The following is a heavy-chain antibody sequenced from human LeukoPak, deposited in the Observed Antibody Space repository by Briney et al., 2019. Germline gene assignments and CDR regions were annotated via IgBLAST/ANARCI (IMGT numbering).Heavy chain of an antibody. V-gene: IGHV4-59*11. CDR1: GASITSHY. D-gene: IGHD7-27*01. CDR2: IYYTGYT. CDR3: ARDRRPHWGFDY. J-gene: IGHJ4*02. Sequence: SETLSLTCTVSGASITSHYWSWIRQPPGSGLECIGYIYYTGYTTYDPSLKSRVTISIDTSKNQFSLKLKNVTAADTAVYYCARDRRPHWGFDYWGQGSLVTVSS.